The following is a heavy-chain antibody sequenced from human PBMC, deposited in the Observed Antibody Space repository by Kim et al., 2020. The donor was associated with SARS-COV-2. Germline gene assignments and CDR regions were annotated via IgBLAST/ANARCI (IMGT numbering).Heavy chain of an antibody. D-gene: IGHD1-1*01. CDR3: AKVGRPYTSGLWFHW. V-gene: IGHV3-23*03. J-gene: IGHJ5*01. CDR1: GFHFYSYA. Sequence: GGSLRLSCATSGFHFYSYAMHWVRQAPGKGLKWVAITYIGGVPDRGGDTLYADSVKGRFSITRDYSKKTLYLQMNSLRVDDTAVYYCAKVGRPYTSGLWFHWWGQATLVTVS. CDR2: TYIGGVPDRGGDT.